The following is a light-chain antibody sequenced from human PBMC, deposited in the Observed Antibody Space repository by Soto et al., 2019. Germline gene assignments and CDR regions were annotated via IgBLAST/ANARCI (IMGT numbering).Light chain of an antibody. J-gene: IGKJ4*01. V-gene: IGKV3-20*01. CDR1: QSVSSSY. CDR3: QQYGSSPLT. CDR2: DAS. Sequence: EIVFTQSPGTLSFSPGERATLSCRASQSVSSSYLAWYQQKPGQAPRLLIYDASSRATGIPDRFSGSGSGTDFTLTISRLEPEDFAVYYCQQYGSSPLTLGGGTKVDIK.